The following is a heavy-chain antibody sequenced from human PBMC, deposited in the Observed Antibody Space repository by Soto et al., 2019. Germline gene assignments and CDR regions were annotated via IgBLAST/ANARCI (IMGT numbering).Heavy chain of an antibody. Sequence: GSLRLSCAASGFTLSSYAMSWVRQAPGKGLEWVSAISGSGGSTYYADSVKGRFTISRDNSKNTLYLQMNSLRAEDTAVYYCAKARYSSSWFLYYYFDYWGQGTLVTVSS. CDR2: ISGSGGST. V-gene: IGHV3-23*01. J-gene: IGHJ4*02. CDR1: GFTLSSYA. CDR3: AKARYSSSWFLYYYFDY. D-gene: IGHD6-13*01.